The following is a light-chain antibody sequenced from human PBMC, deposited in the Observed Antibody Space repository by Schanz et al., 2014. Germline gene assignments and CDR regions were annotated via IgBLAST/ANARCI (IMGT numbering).Light chain of an antibody. CDR2: DVT. Sequence: QSALTQPASVSGSPGQSITISCTGTSSDVGSYNLVSWYQQHPGKAPKLMIYDVTKRPSGVPDRFSGSKSGNTASLTVSGLQAEDEADYYCSSYAGANTLVFGGGTKLTVL. V-gene: IGLV2-23*02. CDR1: SSDVGSYNL. J-gene: IGLJ2*01. CDR3: SSYAGANTLV.